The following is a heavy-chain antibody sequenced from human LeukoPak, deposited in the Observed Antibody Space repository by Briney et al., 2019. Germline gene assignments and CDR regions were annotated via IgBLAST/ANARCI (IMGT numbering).Heavy chain of an antibody. D-gene: IGHD3-10*01. Sequence: SQTLSLTCTVSGGSITSGGHFWSWIRQPAGKGLEWIGRLHTSGSTNYNPSLESRVAMARDMSKNQFSLKLSSMTAADTAVYFCAGRSPGDGFDIWGQGTMVTVSS. J-gene: IGHJ3*02. V-gene: IGHV4-61*02. CDR1: GGSITSGGHF. CDR3: AGRSPGDGFDI. CDR2: LHTSGST.